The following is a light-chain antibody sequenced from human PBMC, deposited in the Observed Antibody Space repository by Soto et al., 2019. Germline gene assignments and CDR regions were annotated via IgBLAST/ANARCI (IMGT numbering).Light chain of an antibody. CDR3: SLYTSSSTLV. CDR1: SSDVGGYNY. CDR2: DVS. J-gene: IGLJ2*01. Sequence: QSALTQPASVSGSPGQAITISCTGTSSDVGGYNYVSWYQQHPGKDPKLMIYDVSNRPSGVSNRFSGSKSGNTASLTISGLQAEDEDDYYCSLYTSSSTLVFGGGTKLTVL. V-gene: IGLV2-14*01.